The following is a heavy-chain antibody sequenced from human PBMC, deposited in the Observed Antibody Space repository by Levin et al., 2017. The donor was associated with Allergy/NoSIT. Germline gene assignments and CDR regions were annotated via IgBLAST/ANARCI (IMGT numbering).Heavy chain of an antibody. V-gene: IGHV3-11*01. D-gene: IGHD2-15*01. CDR2: IRSSGSTI. J-gene: IGHJ4*02. Sequence: PGGSLRLSCAASGFTFSDYSLSWIPQPPGKGLEWVLYIRSSGSTIYYADPVKGRFTISRDNATNSLYLQMNSLRAEDAAVYYCASSCSGGNCYRIWGQGTLVTVSS. CDR3: ASSCSGGNCYRI. CDR1: GFTFSDYS.